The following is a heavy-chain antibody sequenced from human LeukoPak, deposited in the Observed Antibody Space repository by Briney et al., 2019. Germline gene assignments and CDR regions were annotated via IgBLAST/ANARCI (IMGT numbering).Heavy chain of an antibody. CDR1: GFTFSSYG. CDR3: ARPPLYSGYDKLNDY. J-gene: IGHJ4*02. D-gene: IGHD5-12*01. Sequence: PGGSLRLSCAASGFTFSSYGMHWVRQAPGKGLEWVAVISYDGSNKYYADSVKGRFTISRDNSKNTLYLQMNSLRAEDTAVYYCARPPLYSGYDKLNDYWGQGTLVTVSS. CDR2: ISYDGSNK. V-gene: IGHV3-30*19.